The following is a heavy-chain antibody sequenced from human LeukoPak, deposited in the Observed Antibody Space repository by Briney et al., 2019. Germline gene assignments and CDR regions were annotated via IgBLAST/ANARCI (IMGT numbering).Heavy chain of an antibody. J-gene: IGHJ4*02. CDR1: GGSISSFY. CDR2: IHYSGST. CDR3: ARSSGSGSYFDY. D-gene: IGHD3-10*01. V-gene: IGHV4-59*01. Sequence: PSETLSLTCTVSGGSISSFYWSWIRQSPGKGLEWIGYIHYSGSTNYNPSLKSRVTISVDTSKNQFSPKLSSLTAADTAVYYCARSSGSGSYFDYWGQGTLVTVSS.